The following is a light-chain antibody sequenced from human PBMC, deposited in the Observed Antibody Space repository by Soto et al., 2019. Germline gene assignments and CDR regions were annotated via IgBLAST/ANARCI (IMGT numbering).Light chain of an antibody. Sequence: AIRMTQSTSSFSASTGDRVTITCRASQGISSYLAWYQQKPGKAPKLLIYAASTLQSGLPSRFSGSVSGTDFTLTISCLQSEDFSTYYCQQYYSYPRTFGQWTKVEIK. J-gene: IGKJ1*01. CDR2: AAS. CDR3: QQYYSYPRT. CDR1: QGISSY. V-gene: IGKV1-8*01.